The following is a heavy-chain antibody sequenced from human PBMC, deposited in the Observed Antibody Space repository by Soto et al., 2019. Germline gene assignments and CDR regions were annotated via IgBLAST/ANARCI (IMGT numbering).Heavy chain of an antibody. J-gene: IGHJ4*02. V-gene: IGHV4-30-4*01. CDR3: ARCPDIAAAVDY. Sequence: QPPGKGLEWIGNIFYSGRVYYTPSLQGRVTISVDTSKNQFSLKLSSVTAADTAVYYCARCPDIAAAVDYWGQGTLVTVSS. D-gene: IGHD6-13*01. CDR2: IFYSGRV.